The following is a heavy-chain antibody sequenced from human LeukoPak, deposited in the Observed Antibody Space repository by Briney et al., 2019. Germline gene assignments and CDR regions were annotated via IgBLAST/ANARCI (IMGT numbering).Heavy chain of an antibody. CDR2: MNPNSGNT. D-gene: IGHD1-1*01. V-gene: IGHV1-8*01. Sequence: GASVKVSCKASGYTFTNYDINWVRQAPGQGLEWMGWMNPNSGNTGYAQRFLGRVTITRNTSISTAYMELSSLRSEDTAVYYCTRRSGGTGTTLGYWGQGTLVTVSS. CDR1: GYTFTNYD. CDR3: TRRSGGTGTTLGY. J-gene: IGHJ4*02.